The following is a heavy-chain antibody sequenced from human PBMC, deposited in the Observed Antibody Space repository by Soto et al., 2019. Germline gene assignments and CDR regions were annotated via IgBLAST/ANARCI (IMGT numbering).Heavy chain of an antibody. J-gene: IGHJ3*02. V-gene: IGHV1-3*01. CDR2: INAGNGNT. CDR3: ARHVTIFGVVIRAFDI. Sequence: ASVKVSCKASGYTFTSYAMHWVRQAPGQRLEWMGWINAGNGNTKYSQKFQGRFTITRDTAASTAYMELSSLRSEDTALYYCARHVTIFGVVIRAFDIWGQGTMVTVSS. CDR1: GYTFTSYA. D-gene: IGHD3-3*01.